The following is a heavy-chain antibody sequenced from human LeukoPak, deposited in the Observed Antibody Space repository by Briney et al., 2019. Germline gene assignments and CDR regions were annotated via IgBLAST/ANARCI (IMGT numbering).Heavy chain of an antibody. D-gene: IGHD4-23*01. CDR1: GFTVRDFW. V-gene: IGHV3-7*01. Sequence: GGSLRLSCAASGFTVRDFWMAWFRQAPGKGLEWVAHIKEDGTDKYYVDSVRGRFTISKDDDKNSLSLQMNSLRVEDTAVYYCVRGGWELDYWGQGTLVTVAS. J-gene: IGHJ4*02. CDR3: VRGGWELDY. CDR2: IKEDGTDK.